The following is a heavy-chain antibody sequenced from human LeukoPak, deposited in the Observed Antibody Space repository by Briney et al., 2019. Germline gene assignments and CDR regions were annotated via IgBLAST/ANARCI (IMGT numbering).Heavy chain of an antibody. D-gene: IGHD3-9*01. J-gene: IGHJ4*02. CDR1: GGSISSSSYY. Sequence: SETLSLTCTVSGGSISSSSYYWGWIRQPPGKGLEWIGSIYYSGSTYYNPSLKSRVTISVDTSKNQFSLKLSSVTAADTAVYYCAREYYDILTGLEWGQGTLVTVSS. V-gene: IGHV4-39*07. CDR2: IYYSGST. CDR3: AREYYDILTGLE.